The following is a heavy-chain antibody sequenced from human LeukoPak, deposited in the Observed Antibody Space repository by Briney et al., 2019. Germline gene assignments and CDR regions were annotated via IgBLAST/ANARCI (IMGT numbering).Heavy chain of an antibody. CDR2: IYYSGIT. CDR1: GDSITTTTYY. D-gene: IGHD4-17*01. CDR3: ARHDGDFHVNWFDP. V-gene: IGHV4-39*01. J-gene: IGHJ5*02. Sequence: PSETLSLTCSVSGDSITTTTYYWDWIRQPPGKGLEWIGSIYYSGITSYNPSLKGRVTISVDASKNQFSLKLSSVTAADTAVYYCARHDGDFHVNWFDPWGQGTLVTVSS.